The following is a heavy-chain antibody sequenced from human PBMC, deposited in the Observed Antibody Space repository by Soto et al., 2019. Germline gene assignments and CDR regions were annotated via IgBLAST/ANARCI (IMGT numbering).Heavy chain of an antibody. CDR1: GGTFSSYA. Sequence: SVQVSCTASGGTFSSYASSWVRRAPVRGLEWMGGLIPIFGTANYAQTFQGRVTITEDESKSTAYMELSSLRSEETAVYYCARGPGYNLDYWGPGTLVTVSS. V-gene: IGHV1-69*01. D-gene: IGHD5-12*01. CDR2: LIPIFGTA. CDR3: ARGPGYNLDY. J-gene: IGHJ4*02.